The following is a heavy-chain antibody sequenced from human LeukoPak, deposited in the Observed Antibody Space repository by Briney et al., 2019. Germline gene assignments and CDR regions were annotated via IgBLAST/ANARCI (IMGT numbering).Heavy chain of an antibody. V-gene: IGHV5-51*01. CDR2: IYPGDSDT. CDR1: GYSFTNYW. D-gene: IGHD2-2*01. J-gene: IGHJ4*02. Sequence: GESLRISCKGSGYSFTNYWIAWVRQMPGRGLEWMGVIYPGDSDTRYSPSFQGQVTISGDRSISTAYLQWSSLKASDTAMYYCARGRYCTSTSCSHFDYWGQGTLVTVSS. CDR3: ARGRYCTSTSCSHFDY.